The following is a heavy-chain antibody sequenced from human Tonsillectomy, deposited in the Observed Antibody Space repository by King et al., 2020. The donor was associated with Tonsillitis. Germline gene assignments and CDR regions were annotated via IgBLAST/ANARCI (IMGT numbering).Heavy chain of an antibody. J-gene: IGHJ6*02. CDR1: GFTFDDYA. V-gene: IGHV3-9*01. CDR3: AKDISLSPYGMDV. CDR2: ISWNSGSR. Sequence: DVQLVESGGGLVQPGRSLRLSCAASGFTFDDYAMHWVRQAPGKGLEWVSGISWNSGSRGYADSVKGRFTISRDNVKNSLYLQMNSLSTEDTALYYCAKDISLSPYGMDVWGQGTTVTVSS.